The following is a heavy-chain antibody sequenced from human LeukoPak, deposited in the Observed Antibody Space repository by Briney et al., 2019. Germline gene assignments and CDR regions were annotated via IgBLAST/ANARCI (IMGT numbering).Heavy chain of an antibody. V-gene: IGHV3-30-3*01. J-gene: IGHJ4*02. Sequence: GGSLRLSCAASGFTFSSYAMHWVRQAQGKGLEWVAVISYDGSNKYYADSVKGRFTISRDNSKNTLYLQMNSLRAEDTAVYYCARRGFDWLSLDYWGQGTLVTVSS. CDR1: GFTFSSYA. D-gene: IGHD3-9*01. CDR3: ARRGFDWLSLDY. CDR2: ISYDGSNK.